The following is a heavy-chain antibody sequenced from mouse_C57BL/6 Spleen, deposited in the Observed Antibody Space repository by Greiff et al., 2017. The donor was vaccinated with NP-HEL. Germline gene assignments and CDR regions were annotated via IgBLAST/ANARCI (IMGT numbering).Heavy chain of an antibody. CDR2: IYWDDDK. D-gene: IGHD6-5*01. J-gene: IGHJ1*03. Sequence: QVTLKECGPGILQSSQTLSLTCSFSGFSLSTSGMGVSWIRQPSGKGLEWLAHIYWDDDKRYNPSLKSRLTISKDTSRNQVFLKITSVDTADTATYYCARTDYAARWYFDVWGTGTTVTVSS. CDR3: ARTDYAARWYFDV. V-gene: IGHV8-12*01. CDR1: GFSLSTSGMG.